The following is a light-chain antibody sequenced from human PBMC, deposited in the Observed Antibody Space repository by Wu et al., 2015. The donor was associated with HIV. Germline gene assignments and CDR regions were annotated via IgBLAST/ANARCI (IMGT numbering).Light chain of an antibody. CDR1: ECSQYL. CDR2: GVS. J-gene: IGKJ4*01. Sequence: GERRTPLLQGQSECSQYLLSXYHKNLARLPDSSIYGVSHRATGIPDRFSGSGSGTDFTLTITRLEPEDFAVYYCQQYGMSPITFGGGTRVEI. CDR3: QQYGMSPIT. V-gene: IGKV3-20*01.